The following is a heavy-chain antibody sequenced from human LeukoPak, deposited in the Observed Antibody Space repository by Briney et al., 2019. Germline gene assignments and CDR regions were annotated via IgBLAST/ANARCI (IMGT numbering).Heavy chain of an antibody. V-gene: IGHV1-8*01. J-gene: IGHJ4*02. CDR2: MNPNSGNT. CDR1: GYTFTSYD. Sequence: ASVKVSCKASGYTFTSYDINWVRQATGRGLEWMGWMNPNSGNTGYAQKFQGRVTMIRNTSISTAYMELSSLRSEDTAVYYCARSIETLTYSSSWYFPVDYWGQGTLVTVSS. CDR3: ARSIETLTYSSSWYFPVDY. D-gene: IGHD6-13*01.